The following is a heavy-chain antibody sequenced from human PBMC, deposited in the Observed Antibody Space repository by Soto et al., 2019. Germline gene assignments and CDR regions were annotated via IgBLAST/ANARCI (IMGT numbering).Heavy chain of an antibody. V-gene: IGHV1-18*01. CDR3: AREANYYGSGSYYNYPNPFDY. CDR2: ITAYNGNT. D-gene: IGHD3-10*01. Sequence: ASVKVSCKASGCTFTSYGISWVRQAPGQGLEWMGWITAYNGNTNYAQKLQGRVTMTTDTSTSTAYMELRSLRSDDTAVYYCAREANYYGSGSYYNYPNPFDYWGQGTLVTVSS. J-gene: IGHJ4*02. CDR1: GCTFTSYG.